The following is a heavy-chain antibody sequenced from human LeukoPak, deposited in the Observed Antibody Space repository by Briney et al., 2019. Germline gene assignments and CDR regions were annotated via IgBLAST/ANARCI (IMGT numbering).Heavy chain of an antibody. D-gene: IGHD5-24*01. CDR2: IIPIFGTA. J-gene: IGHJ4*02. CDR3: ARARWLQFLDFDY. CDR1: GGTFSSYA. Sequence: SVKVSCKASGGTFSSYAISWVRQAPGQGLEWMGGIIPIFGTANYAQKFQGRVTITTDESTSTAYMVLSSLRSEDTAVYYCARARWLQFLDFDYWGQGTLVTVSS. V-gene: IGHV1-69*05.